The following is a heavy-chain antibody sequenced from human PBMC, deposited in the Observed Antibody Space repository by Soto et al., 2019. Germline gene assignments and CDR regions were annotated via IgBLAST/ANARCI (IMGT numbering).Heavy chain of an antibody. V-gene: IGHV5-51*03. CDR3: AMAMVRGKTYYGVDV. CDR2: IYPGDSDT. CDR1: GYSFTNYW. Sequence: EVQLVQSGAEVKKPGESLKISCKGSGYSFTNYWIGWVRQMPGKGLEWMGIIYPGDSDTRYSPSFQGQVTLSADKSISPAYLQCSRLTASDTAMYYCAMAMVRGKTYYGVDVWGQGTTVTVSS. J-gene: IGHJ6*02. D-gene: IGHD3-10*01.